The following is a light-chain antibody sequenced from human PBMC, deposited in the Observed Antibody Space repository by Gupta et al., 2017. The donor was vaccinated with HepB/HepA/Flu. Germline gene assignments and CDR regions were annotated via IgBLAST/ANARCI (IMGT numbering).Light chain of an antibody. Sequence: DILINQSPFSLVSFWGDTITITCRASQSIYTYLNWYQQKPGKAPKLLISAAIDLQSGVPSRFSGSGSGTDFTLTISSLQPEDFATYYCQQTYDTPKTFGQGTQVDIK. CDR1: QSIYTY. J-gene: IGKJ1*01. CDR3: QQTYDTPKT. CDR2: AAI. V-gene: IGKV1-39*01.